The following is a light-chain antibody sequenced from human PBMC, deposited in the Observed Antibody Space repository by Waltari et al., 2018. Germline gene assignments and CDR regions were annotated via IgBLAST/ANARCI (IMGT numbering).Light chain of an antibody. CDR3: AAWDDSLSGFVV. J-gene: IGLJ2*01. V-gene: IGLV1-47*01. CDR2: RNN. CDR1: SSNIGSNY. Sequence: QSVLTQPPSESGTPGQRIIISCSGSSSNIGSNYVYWYQQLQGTAPKLLIYRNNQRPSGVPDRFSGSKSGTSASLAISGLRSEDEADYYCAAWDDSLSGFVVFGGGTKLTVL.